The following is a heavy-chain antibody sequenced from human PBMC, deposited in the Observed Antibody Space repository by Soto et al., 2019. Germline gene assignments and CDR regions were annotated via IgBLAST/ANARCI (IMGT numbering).Heavy chain of an antibody. CDR1: GDSVSSNSAS. J-gene: IGHJ4*02. Sequence: PAQTLSLTCVISGDSVSSNSASWNWIRQSPSRGFEWLGRTYYRSKWFSDYAVSVKSRITITPDTSKNQFSLQLNSLRADDTAVYYCASSINWGQGTLVTVSS. V-gene: IGHV6-1*01. CDR3: ASSIN. CDR2: TYYRSKWFS.